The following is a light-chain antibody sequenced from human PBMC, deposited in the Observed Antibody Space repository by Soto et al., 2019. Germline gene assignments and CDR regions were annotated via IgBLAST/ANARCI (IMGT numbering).Light chain of an antibody. CDR1: RDIANY. CDR2: GAS. V-gene: IGKV1-27*01. Sequence: DIQMTQSPSSLSASVGDRVTITCRPSRDIANYLAWYQQKPGKVPQLLIYGASTLQSGVPSRFSGSGSGTDFTLTISSLQPEDVATYYCQKSNSSPFTFGPGTKVNIK. CDR3: QKSNSSPFT. J-gene: IGKJ3*01.